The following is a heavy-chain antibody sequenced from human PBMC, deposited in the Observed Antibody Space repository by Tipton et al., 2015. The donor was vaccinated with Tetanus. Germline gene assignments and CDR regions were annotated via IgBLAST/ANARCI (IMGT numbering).Heavy chain of an antibody. Sequence: TLSLTCAVSGYSISSGYYWGWIRQPPGKGLEWIGSIYHRGSTYYNPSLKSRVTISVDTSKNQFSLKLSSVTAADTAVYYCARDIIGVSSSSYYFDYWGQGTLVTVSS. D-gene: IGHD6-13*01. CDR2: IYHRGST. CDR3: ARDIIGVSSSSYYFDY. V-gene: IGHV4-38-2*02. J-gene: IGHJ4*02. CDR1: GYSISSGYY.